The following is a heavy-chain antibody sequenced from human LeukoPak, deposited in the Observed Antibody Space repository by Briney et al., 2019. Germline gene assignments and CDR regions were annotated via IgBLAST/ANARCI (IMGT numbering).Heavy chain of an antibody. D-gene: IGHD5-12*01. V-gene: IGHV1-18*01. J-gene: IGHJ4*02. Sequence: ASVKVSCKASGYTFTSYGISWVRQAPGQGHERMGWISAYNGKTNYAHKLQGRVTMTTDTSTSTAYMELRSLRSDDTAVYYCARDCEVAILRLIDYWGQGTLVTVSS. CDR2: ISAYNGKT. CDR3: ARDCEVAILRLIDY. CDR1: GYTFTSYG.